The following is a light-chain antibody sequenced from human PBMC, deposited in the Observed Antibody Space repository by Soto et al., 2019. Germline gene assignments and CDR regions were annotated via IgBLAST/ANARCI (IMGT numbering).Light chain of an antibody. CDR1: QSVRNNY. J-gene: IGKJ1*01. CDR2: GAS. V-gene: IGKV3-20*01. CDR3: QQYGSPGT. Sequence: EIVFTQSPGTLSLSPGERATLSCRASQSVRNNYLAWYQQKPGQAPRLLIYGASNRATGIPDRFSGSGSGTDFTLTISRLEPEDFAVYYCQQYGSPGTFGQGTQVDIK.